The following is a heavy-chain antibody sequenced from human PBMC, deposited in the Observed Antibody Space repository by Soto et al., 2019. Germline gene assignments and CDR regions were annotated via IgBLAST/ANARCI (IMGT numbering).Heavy chain of an antibody. CDR2: IYYSGRT. CDR3: QRMKVRGVKIEQWGQRPLVTLYYG. Sequence: SSTXSLTCTFSVVSSIISRYDLCWIRQPPGKGLEWIGSIYYSGRTYYNPSLKSRVTISLDTSKNQFSLKLSSVTAADTDVYYCQRMKVRGVKIEQWGQRPLVTLYYG. V-gene: IGHV4-39*01. J-gene: IGHJ6*01. CDR1: VVSSIISRYD. D-gene: IGHD3-10*01.